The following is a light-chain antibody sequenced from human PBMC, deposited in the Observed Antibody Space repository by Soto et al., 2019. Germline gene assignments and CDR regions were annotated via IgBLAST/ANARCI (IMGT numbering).Light chain of an antibody. CDR1: TSDVGGYNY. V-gene: IGLV2-14*01. Sequence: QSALTRPSSLSGSPGQSIAISCTGTTSDVGGYNYVSWYQQHPGKVPKLLIHEVSNRPSGVSNRFSGSKSGNTASLTISGLQAEDEADYYCLSKTSTISYVFGTGTKVTVL. J-gene: IGLJ1*01. CDR2: EVS. CDR3: LSKTSTISYV.